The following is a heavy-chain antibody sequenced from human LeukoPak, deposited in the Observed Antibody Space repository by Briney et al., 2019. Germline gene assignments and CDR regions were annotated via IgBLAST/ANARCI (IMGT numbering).Heavy chain of an antibody. CDR2: ISSSSSTI. Sequence: GGSLRLSCAASGFTFSSYSMNWVRQAPGMGLEWVSYISSSSSTIYYADSVKGRFTISRDNAKNSLYLQMNSLRAEDTAVYYCARHRRDGCLDYWGQGTLVTVSS. CDR3: ARHRRDGCLDY. D-gene: IGHD5-24*01. CDR1: GFTFSSYS. J-gene: IGHJ4*02. V-gene: IGHV3-48*04.